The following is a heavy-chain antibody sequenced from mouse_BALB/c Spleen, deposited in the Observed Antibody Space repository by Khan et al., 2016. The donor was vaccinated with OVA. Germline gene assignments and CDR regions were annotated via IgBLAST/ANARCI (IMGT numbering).Heavy chain of an antibody. V-gene: IGHV2-6-1*01. Sequence: VKLEVSGPGLVAPSQSLSITCTISGFSLTNYGIHWVRQPPGKGLEWLVVIWSDGSTTYNSALKSRLTISKDNSKSQVFLKMNSLQTDVTAMYFCARQPYYHYNVMDYWGQGTSVTVSS. CDR2: IWSDGST. J-gene: IGHJ4*01. CDR3: ARQPYYHYNVMDY. CDR1: GFSLTNYG. D-gene: IGHD2-10*01.